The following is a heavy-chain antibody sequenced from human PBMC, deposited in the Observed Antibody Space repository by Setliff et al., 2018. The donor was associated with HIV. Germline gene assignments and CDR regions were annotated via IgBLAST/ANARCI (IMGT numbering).Heavy chain of an antibody. Sequence: GGSLRLSCAASGFTFSSYAMTWVRQAPGKGPEWVANIKTDGSEKFYVDSVKGRFSISRDNAKNTVSLQMTNLGTGDTAVYYCAKGGYGGSYYVAGYWGQGTLVTVSS. CDR1: GFTFSSYA. CDR2: IKTDGSEK. D-gene: IGHD1-26*01. J-gene: IGHJ4*02. V-gene: IGHV3-7*01. CDR3: AKGGYGGSYYVAGY.